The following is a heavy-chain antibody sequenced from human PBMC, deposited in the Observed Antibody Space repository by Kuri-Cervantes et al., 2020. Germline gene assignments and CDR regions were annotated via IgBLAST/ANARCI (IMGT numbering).Heavy chain of an antibody. CDR2: ISSDESSK. CDR3: ARERARFEIYTMDV. D-gene: IGHD3-10*01. V-gene: IGHV3-30*19. CDR1: GFKFSDYG. J-gene: IGHJ6*02. Sequence: GESLKISCAASGFKFSDYGMHWVRQAPGKGLEWVAVISSDESSKIYADSVKGRFTISRDNSKNTLSLQMNSLRPEDTAVYYCARERARFEIYTMDVWGQGTTVTVSS.